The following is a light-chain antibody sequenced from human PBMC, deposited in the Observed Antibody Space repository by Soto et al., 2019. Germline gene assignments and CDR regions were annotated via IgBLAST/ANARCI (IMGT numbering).Light chain of an antibody. V-gene: IGKV3-11*01. J-gene: IGKJ5*01. CDR1: QSLSSS. CDR3: QQRSNWRIT. Sequence: EIVLTQSPATLSLSPGERATLSCRASQSLSSSLAWYQQKPGQSPRLLIYGASNRATGIPARFSGSGSGTDFTLSISSLEPEDFAVYYCQQRSNWRITFGQGTRLEIK. CDR2: GAS.